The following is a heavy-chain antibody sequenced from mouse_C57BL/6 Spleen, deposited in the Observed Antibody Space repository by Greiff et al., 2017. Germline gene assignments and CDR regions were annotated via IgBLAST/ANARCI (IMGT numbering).Heavy chain of an antibody. V-gene: IGHV1-59*01. CDR2: IDPSDSYT. D-gene: IGHD1-1*01. Sequence: QVQLQQPGAELVRPGTSVKLSCKASGYTFTSYWMHWVKQRPGQGLEWIGVIDPSDSYTNYNQKFKGKATLTVDTSSSTAYMQRSSLTSEDSAVYDCARGGECITTVVATPDYAMDYWGQGTSVTVSS. J-gene: IGHJ4*01. CDR1: GYTFTSYW. CDR3: ARGGECITTVVATPDYAMDY.